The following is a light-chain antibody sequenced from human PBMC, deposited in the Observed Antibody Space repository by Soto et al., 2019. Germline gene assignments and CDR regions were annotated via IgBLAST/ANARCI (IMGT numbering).Light chain of an antibody. CDR3: SSSVGSSTLV. CDR1: SSDIGTYNF. J-gene: IGLJ2*01. Sequence: QSALTQPASVSGSPGQSITISCTGSSSDIGTYNFVSWYQHYPGTAPKLVIYEGTRPPPEVSNRVSGSNSGSTASLSISGLQAEDEAHYYCSSSVGSSTLVFGRGTKLAVL. V-gene: IGLV2-23*01. CDR2: EGT.